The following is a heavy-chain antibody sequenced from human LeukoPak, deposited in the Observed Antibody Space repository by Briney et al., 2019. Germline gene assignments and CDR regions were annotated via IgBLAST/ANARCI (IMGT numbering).Heavy chain of an antibody. Sequence: SETLSLTCAVYGGSFSGYYWSWIRQPPGKGLEWIGEINHSGSTNYNPSLKSRVTISVDTSKNQFSLKLSSVPAADTAVYYCARGRHDFWSGYYPTGYYYYYMDVWGKGTTVTVS. CDR2: INHSGST. CDR1: GGSFSGYY. CDR3: ARGRHDFWSGYYPTGYYYYYMDV. J-gene: IGHJ6*03. D-gene: IGHD3-3*01. V-gene: IGHV4-34*01.